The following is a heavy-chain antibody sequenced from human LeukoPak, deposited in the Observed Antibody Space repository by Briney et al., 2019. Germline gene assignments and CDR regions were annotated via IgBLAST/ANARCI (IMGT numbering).Heavy chain of an antibody. J-gene: IGHJ4*02. CDR2: INPSGGSA. CDR1: GYTFTSYY. CDR3: ARDSSSGYYNY. Sequence: ASVKVSCTASGYTFTSYYMHWVRQAPGQGLEWMGIINPSGGSASYAQKFQGRVTMTRDTSTSTVYMELSSLRSEDTAVYYCARDSSSGYYNYWGQGTLVTVSS. D-gene: IGHD3-22*01. V-gene: IGHV1-46*01.